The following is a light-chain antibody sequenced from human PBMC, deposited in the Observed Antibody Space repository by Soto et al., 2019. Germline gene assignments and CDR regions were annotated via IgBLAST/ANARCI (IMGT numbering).Light chain of an antibody. CDR2: GAS. CDR1: QSFSSSY. Sequence: EIVLTQLPGTLSLSPGERATLSCRASQSFSSSYLAWYQQKPGQAPRLLIYGASSRATGIPDRFSGSGSGTDFTLTISRLEPEDFAVYYCQHYGSALFTFGPGTKVDIK. J-gene: IGKJ3*01. CDR3: QHYGSALFT. V-gene: IGKV3-20*01.